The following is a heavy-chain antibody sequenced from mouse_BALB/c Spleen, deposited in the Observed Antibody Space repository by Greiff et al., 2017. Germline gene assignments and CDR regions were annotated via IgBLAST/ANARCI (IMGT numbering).Heavy chain of an antibody. V-gene: IGHV1S81*02. CDR3: AISLRADAMDY. Sequence: QVQLQQPGAELVKPGASVKLSCKASGYTFTSYWMHWVKQRPGQGLEWIGEINPSNGRTNYNEKFKSKATLTVDKSSSTAYMQLSSLTSEDSAVYYWAISLRADAMDYWGQGTSVTVSS. CDR2: INPSNGRT. CDR1: GYTFTSYW. J-gene: IGHJ4*01.